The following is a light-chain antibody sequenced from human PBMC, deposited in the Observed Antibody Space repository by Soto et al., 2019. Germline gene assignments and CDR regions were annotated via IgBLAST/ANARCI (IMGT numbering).Light chain of an antibody. Sequence: DIVLTQSPVTLSVSPGDRATLSCRASQSVSRYFAWYQQKPGEAPRLLIYDASNRASGVPARFSGSGSGTDFTLTISSLQPDDFAVYYCQHCYNWPITFGQGTRLEIK. V-gene: IGKV3-11*01. CDR2: DAS. CDR1: QSVSRY. J-gene: IGKJ5*01. CDR3: QHCYNWPIT.